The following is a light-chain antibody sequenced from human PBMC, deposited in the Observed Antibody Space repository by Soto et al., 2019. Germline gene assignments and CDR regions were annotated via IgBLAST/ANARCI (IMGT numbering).Light chain of an antibody. Sequence: AIRMTQSPSSLSAPTGDRVTIACRASQDIGSVLAWYQQKAGKAPKLLIYVASALQTGVPSRFSGSGSGTDFTLTISRLQSEDSATYYCQQYYSYPRTFXQGTKVDIK. J-gene: IGKJ1*01. CDR1: QDIGSV. CDR3: QQYYSYPRT. CDR2: VAS. V-gene: IGKV1-8*01.